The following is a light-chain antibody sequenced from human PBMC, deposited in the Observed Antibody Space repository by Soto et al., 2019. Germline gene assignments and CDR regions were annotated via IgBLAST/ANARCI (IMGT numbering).Light chain of an antibody. Sequence: DIQMTQSPSTLSASVGDRVTITCRASQSISSWLAWYQQKPGKAPKLLIYDASSLESGVPSRFSGSGSGTEFTLTISSLQPEDFATYYCQQSYSTPPITFGQGTRVEIK. CDR2: DAS. J-gene: IGKJ5*01. V-gene: IGKV1-5*01. CDR1: QSISSW. CDR3: QQSYSTPPIT.